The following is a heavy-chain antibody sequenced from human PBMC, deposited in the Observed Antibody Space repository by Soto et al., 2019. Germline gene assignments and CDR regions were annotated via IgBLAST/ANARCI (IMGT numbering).Heavy chain of an antibody. CDR1: GFTFSSYS. D-gene: IGHD5-18*01. V-gene: IGHV3-48*01. Sequence: GGSLRLSCAASGFTFSSYSMNWVRQAPGKGLEWVSYISSSSSTIYYADSVKGRFTISRDNAKNSLYLQMNSLRAEDTAVYYCARDHPHSYGVYYFDYWGQGTPVTVSS. CDR2: ISSSSSTI. CDR3: ARDHPHSYGVYYFDY. J-gene: IGHJ4*02.